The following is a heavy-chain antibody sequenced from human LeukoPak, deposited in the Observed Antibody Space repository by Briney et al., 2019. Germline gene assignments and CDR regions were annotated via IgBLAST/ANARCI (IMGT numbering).Heavy chain of an antibody. D-gene: IGHD3-22*01. CDR1: GGTFSSYA. Sequence: SVKVSCKASGGTFSSYAISWVRQAPGQGLEWMGGIIPIFGTANYAQKFQGRVTITTDESTSTAYMELSSLRSEDTAVYYCASPGAVSDSVDFDYWGQGTLVTVSS. CDR2: IIPIFGTA. CDR3: ASPGAVSDSVDFDY. V-gene: IGHV1-69*05. J-gene: IGHJ4*02.